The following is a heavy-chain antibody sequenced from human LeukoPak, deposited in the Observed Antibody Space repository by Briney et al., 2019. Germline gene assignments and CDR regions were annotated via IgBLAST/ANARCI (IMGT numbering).Heavy chain of an antibody. V-gene: IGHV4-38-2*02. J-gene: IGHJ5*02. D-gene: IGHD2-2*01. CDR2: IYHSGST. CDR3: ARVVRRWFDP. CDR1: GYSISSGYY. Sequence: SETLSLTCTVSGYSISSGYYWGWIRQPPGKGLEWIGSIYHSGSTYYNPSLKSRVTISVDTSKNQFSLKLSSVTAADTAVYYCARVVRRWFDPWGQGTLVTVSS.